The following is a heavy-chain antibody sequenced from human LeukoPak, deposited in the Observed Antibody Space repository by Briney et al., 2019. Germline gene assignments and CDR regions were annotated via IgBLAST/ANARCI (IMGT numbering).Heavy chain of an antibody. CDR2: ISGSGGST. J-gene: IGHJ4*02. D-gene: IGHD2-21*01. Sequence: GGSLRLSCAASGFTFSSYGMSWVRQAPGKGLEWVSAISGSGGSTYYADSVKGRFTISRDNSKNTLYLQMNSLRAEDTAVYYCAKGVVVFPNARGGSPPIPRFDYWGQGTLVTVSS. V-gene: IGHV3-23*01. CDR3: AKGVVVFPNARGGSPPIPRFDY. CDR1: GFTFSSYG.